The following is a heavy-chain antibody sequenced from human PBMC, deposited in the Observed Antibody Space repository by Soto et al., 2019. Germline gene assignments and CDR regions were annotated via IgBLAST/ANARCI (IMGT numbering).Heavy chain of an antibody. V-gene: IGHV1-2*06. D-gene: IGHD5-12*01. J-gene: IGHJ4*02. CDR2: MNVDTGGT. Sequence: QVQLVQSGAEVQKPGASVRVSCKASGYRFTNFYIHWVRQAPGQGLAWMGRMNVDTGGTTYAQKFQGRVTMTRDTSISTAYMDVTNVKSDDTAIYYCARDGNFVFRGYSVGFDFWGQGTLVTVSS. CDR3: ARDGNFVFRGYSVGFDF. CDR1: GYRFTNFY.